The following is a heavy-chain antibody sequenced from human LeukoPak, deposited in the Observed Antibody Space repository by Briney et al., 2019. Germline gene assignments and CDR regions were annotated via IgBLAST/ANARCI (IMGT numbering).Heavy chain of an antibody. V-gene: IGHV4-39*01. Sequence: KTSETLSLTCTVSGGSISSSSYYWGWIRQPPGKGLEWIGSIYYSGSTYYNPSLKSRVTISVDTSKNQFSLKLSSVTAADTAVYYCASNPIRYFDWLSEGGYFDYWGQETLVTVSS. CDR2: IYYSGST. CDR1: GGSISSSSYY. J-gene: IGHJ4*02. CDR3: ASNPIRYFDWLSEGGYFDY. D-gene: IGHD3-9*01.